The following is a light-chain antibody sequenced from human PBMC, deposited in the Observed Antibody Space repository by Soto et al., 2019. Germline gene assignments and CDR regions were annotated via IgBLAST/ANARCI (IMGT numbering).Light chain of an antibody. CDR2: GAS. Sequence: DIVLTQSPGTLSLSPGERASLSCRASQSVSSSYLAWYQQKPGQAPRLLIYGASSRATGIPDRFSGSGSGTEFTLTISSLQSEDFAVYYCQQYNDWPPLTFGGGTKVDIK. CDR1: QSVSSSY. J-gene: IGKJ4*01. CDR3: QQYNDWPPLT. V-gene: IGKV3-20*01.